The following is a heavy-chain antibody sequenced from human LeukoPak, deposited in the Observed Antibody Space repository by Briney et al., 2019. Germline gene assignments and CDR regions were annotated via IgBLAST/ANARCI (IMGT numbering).Heavy chain of an antibody. CDR2: INHSGST. Sequence: SETLSLTCTDSVGSISSGGYYWSWIRQPPGKGLEWIGEINHSGSTNYNPSLKSRVTISVDTSKNQFSLKLSSVTAADTAVYYCARKSSHYYDSSGYALPTYYFDYWGQGTLVTVSS. V-gene: IGHV4-39*07. J-gene: IGHJ4*02. CDR1: VGSISSGGYY. CDR3: ARKSSHYYDSSGYALPTYYFDY. D-gene: IGHD3-22*01.